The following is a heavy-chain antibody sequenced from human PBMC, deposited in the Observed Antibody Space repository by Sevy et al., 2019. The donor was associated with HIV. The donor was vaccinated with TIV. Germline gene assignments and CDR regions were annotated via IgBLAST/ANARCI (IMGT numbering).Heavy chain of an antibody. CDR2: ILYDGSNK. CDR3: ARGLAALPGYYYGMDV. J-gene: IGHJ6*02. D-gene: IGHD6-6*01. V-gene: IGHV3-30*03. Sequence: GGSLRLSCVASGFTFNSSGMHWVRQAPGKGLEWVAVILYDGSNKYYADSVKGRFTISRDNSKNTLYLQMNSLRHEETSVYYCARGLAALPGYYYGMDVWGQGTTVTVSS. CDR1: GFTFNSSG.